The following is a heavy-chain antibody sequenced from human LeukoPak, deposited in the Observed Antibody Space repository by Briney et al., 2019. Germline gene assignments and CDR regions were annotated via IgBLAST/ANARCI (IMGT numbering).Heavy chain of an antibody. D-gene: IGHD5-24*01. V-gene: IGHV4-4*07. CDR1: GGSISSYY. J-gene: IGHJ4*02. CDR2: IYTSGST. CDR3: ARGSRDGYNWVNFDY. Sequence: SETLSLTCTVSGGSISSYYWSWIRQPAGKGLEWIGRIYTSGSTNYNPSLKSRVTISVDKSKNQFPLKLSSVTAADTAVYYCARGSRDGYNWVNFDYWGQGTLVTVSS.